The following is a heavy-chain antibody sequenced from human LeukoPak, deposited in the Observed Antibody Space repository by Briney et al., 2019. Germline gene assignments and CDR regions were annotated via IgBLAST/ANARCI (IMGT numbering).Heavy chain of an antibody. V-gene: IGHV3-21*01. CDR2: ISKSGTYI. CDR3: AREGVIVVEPAANTIDY. D-gene: IGHD2-2*01. J-gene: IGHJ4*02. Sequence: GGSLRLSCAASGFTFRDYTMNWVRQAPGKGLEWVSAISKSGTYIKYADSVKGRFTVSRDNAKNSHFLQMNSLRVEDTAVYYCAREGVIVVEPAANTIDYWGQGTRVTVSS. CDR1: GFTFRDYT.